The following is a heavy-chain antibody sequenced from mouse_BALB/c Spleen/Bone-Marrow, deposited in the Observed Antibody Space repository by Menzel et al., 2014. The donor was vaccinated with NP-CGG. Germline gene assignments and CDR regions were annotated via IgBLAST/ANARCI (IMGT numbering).Heavy chain of an antibody. V-gene: IGHV1-14*01. CDR2: INPYNDGT. J-gene: IGHJ3*01. CDR3: ARPYYYGSSGDSWFAY. D-gene: IGHD1-1*01. CDR1: GYTFTSYV. Sequence: VQLQQSGPELVKPGASVKMSCKASGYTFTSYVMHWVKQKPRQGLEWIGYINPYNDGTKYNEKFKGKATLTSDKSSSTAYMELSSLTSEDSAVYYCARPYYYGSSGDSWFAYWGQGTLVTVSA.